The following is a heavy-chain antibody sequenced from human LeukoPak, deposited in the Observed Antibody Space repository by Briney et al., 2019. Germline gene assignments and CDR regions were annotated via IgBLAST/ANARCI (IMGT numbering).Heavy chain of an antibody. J-gene: IGHJ4*02. Sequence: PSETLSLTCTVSGGSISSSSYYWGWIRQPPGRGLEWIGSIYYSGSTYYNPSLKSRVTISLDTSKNQFSLKLSSVTAADTAVYYCARSSNWNPFDYWGQGTLVTVSS. CDR3: ARSSNWNPFDY. D-gene: IGHD1-20*01. V-gene: IGHV4-39*07. CDR1: GGSISSSSYY. CDR2: IYYSGST.